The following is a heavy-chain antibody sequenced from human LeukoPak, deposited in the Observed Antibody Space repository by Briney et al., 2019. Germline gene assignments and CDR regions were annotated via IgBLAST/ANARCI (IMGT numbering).Heavy chain of an antibody. CDR1: EFTFSPYW. CDR2: IKPDGSEK. J-gene: IGHJ4*02. V-gene: IGHV3-7*01. CDR3: AIKHDY. Sequence: GGSLRLSCTASEFTFSPYWMTWVRQAPGKGLEWVANIKPDGSEKYYVDSVKGRFTISRDNTKNSVYLQMNSLRAEDTAVYYCAIKHDYWGQGTLVTVSS.